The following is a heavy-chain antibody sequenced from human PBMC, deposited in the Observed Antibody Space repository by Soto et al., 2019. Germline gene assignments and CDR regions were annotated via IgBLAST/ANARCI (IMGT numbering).Heavy chain of an antibody. J-gene: IGHJ4*02. Sequence: QVQLVQSGAEVKKPGASVKVSCKASGYTFTSYAISWVRQAPGQGLEWMGWISAYNGNTNYAQKLQGIVTMTTATSTSTAYRELRTVKSDDTAFEYCARDSHPVDYWGQGTLVTVSS. V-gene: IGHV1-18*01. CDR1: GYTFTSYA. CDR2: ISAYNGNT. CDR3: ARDSHPVDY.